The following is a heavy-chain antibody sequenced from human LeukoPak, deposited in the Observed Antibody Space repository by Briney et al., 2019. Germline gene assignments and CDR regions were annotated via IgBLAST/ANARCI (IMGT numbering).Heavy chain of an antibody. CDR1: GYTSTGYY. J-gene: IGHJ4*02. CDR3: ARGRVRSTRGLLDY. Sequence: ASVKASCKASGYTSTGYYMHGVRQAPGQGLEWMGWINPNRGGTNYAQKFPGRVTMSRDTSIRTAYREMSRLRSDDTAVYYGARGRVRSTRGLLDYWGQGTLVTVSS. D-gene: IGHD3-10*01. V-gene: IGHV1-2*02. CDR2: INPNRGGT.